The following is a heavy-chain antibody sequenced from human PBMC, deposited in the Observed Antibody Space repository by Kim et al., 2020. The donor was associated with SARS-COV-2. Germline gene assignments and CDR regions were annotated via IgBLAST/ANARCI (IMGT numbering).Heavy chain of an antibody. CDR2: ISDNGGSR. Sequence: GGSLRLSCSASGFTFSSYAMHWVRQAPGKGLEYVSAISDNGGSRYYADSVKGRFTMSRDNSKNTLYLQMSSLRAEDTAVYYCVKVVQYYYDSSGFPDYWGQGTLVTVSS. CDR1: GFTFSSYA. D-gene: IGHD3-22*01. CDR3: VKVVQYYYDSSGFPDY. J-gene: IGHJ4*02. V-gene: IGHV3-64D*09.